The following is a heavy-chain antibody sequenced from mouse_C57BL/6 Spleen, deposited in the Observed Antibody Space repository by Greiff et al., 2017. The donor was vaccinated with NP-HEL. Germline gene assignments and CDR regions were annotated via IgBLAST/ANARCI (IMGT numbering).Heavy chain of an antibody. V-gene: IGHV1-82*01. Sequence: QVQLQQSGPELVKPGASVKISCKASGYAFSSSWMNWVKQRPGKGLEWIGRIYPGDGDTNYNGKFKGKATLTADKSSSTAYMQLSSLTSEDSAVYFCASYDYDREYYYAMDYWGQGTSVTVSS. CDR2: IYPGDGDT. CDR3: ASYDYDREYYYAMDY. J-gene: IGHJ4*01. D-gene: IGHD2-4*01. CDR1: GYAFSSSW.